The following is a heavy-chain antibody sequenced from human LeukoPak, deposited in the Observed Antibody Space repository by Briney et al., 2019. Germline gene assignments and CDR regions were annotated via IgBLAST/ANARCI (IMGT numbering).Heavy chain of an antibody. Sequence: SVKVSCKASGGTFSSYAISWVRQAPGQELEWMGRIIPILGIANYAQKFQGRVTITADKSTSTAYMELSSLRSEDTAVYYCASLNYYGSGSYPANWFDPWGQGTLVTVSS. CDR2: IIPILGIA. V-gene: IGHV1-69*04. J-gene: IGHJ5*02. D-gene: IGHD3-10*01. CDR1: GGTFSSYA. CDR3: ASLNYYGSGSYPANWFDP.